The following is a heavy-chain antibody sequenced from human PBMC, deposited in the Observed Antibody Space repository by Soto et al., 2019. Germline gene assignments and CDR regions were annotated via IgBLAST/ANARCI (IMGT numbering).Heavy chain of an antibody. V-gene: IGHV3-53*01. CDR3: ARANWNQKYHFDY. D-gene: IGHD1-1*01. Sequence: GGGLIQPGGSLRLSCAASGFTVSSNYMAWVRQAAGKGLEWVSVIFGGGSTYYADSVKGRFTISRDNSKNTLYVQMNNLRAEDTAVYYCARANWNQKYHFDYWGQGTLVTVSS. CDR1: GFTVSSNY. J-gene: IGHJ4*02. CDR2: IFGGGST.